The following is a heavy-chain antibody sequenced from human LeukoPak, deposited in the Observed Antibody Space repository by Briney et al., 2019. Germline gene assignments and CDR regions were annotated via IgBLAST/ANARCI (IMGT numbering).Heavy chain of an antibody. V-gene: IGHV4-30-2*01. CDR1: GGSIGSGGYS. Sequence: SQTLSLTCAVSGGSIGSGGYSWSWIRQPPGKGLEWIGYIYHSGSTYYNPSLKSRVTISVDRSKNQFSLKLSSVTAADTAVYYCARAGARGSDYACFDYWGQGTLVTVSS. CDR3: ARAGARGSDYACFDY. CDR2: IYHSGST. J-gene: IGHJ4*02. D-gene: IGHD4-17*01.